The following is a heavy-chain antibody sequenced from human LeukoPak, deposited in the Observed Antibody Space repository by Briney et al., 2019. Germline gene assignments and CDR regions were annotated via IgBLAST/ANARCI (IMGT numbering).Heavy chain of an antibody. J-gene: IGHJ6*03. Sequence: GGSLRLSCAASGFTVSSNYMSWVRQAPGKGLEWVSVTYSNGRTYYADSVKGRLTISRDISKNTLYLQMNSLRAEDTAVYYCARVLSGRGSLYDYYYYMDVWGKGTTVTISS. CDR1: GFTVSSNY. CDR3: ARVLSGRGSLYDYYYYMDV. V-gene: IGHV3-53*01. CDR2: TYSNGRT. D-gene: IGHD3-10*01.